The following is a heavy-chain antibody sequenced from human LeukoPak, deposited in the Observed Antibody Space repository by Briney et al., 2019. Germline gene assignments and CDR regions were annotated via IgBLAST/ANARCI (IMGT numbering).Heavy chain of an antibody. CDR1: GFTFSDYY. CDR3: ASYSTVTLFQH. Sequence: GGSLRLSCAASGFTFSDYYMSWIRQAPGKGLERVSYISSSSNYTNYADSVKGRFTISRDNAKNSLYLQMNSLRAEDTAVYYCASYSTVTLFQHWGQGTLVTVSS. CDR2: ISSSSNYT. D-gene: IGHD4-17*01. V-gene: IGHV3-11*06. J-gene: IGHJ1*01.